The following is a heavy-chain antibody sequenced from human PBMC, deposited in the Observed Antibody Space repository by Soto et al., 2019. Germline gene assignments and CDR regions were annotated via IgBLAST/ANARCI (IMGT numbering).Heavy chain of an antibody. D-gene: IGHD3-16*01. CDR3: ATIGDLGGQKLIPSYATDV. CDR2: IIPIFGTA. J-gene: IGHJ6*02. Sequence: GASVKVSCKASGGTFSSYAISWVRQAPGQGLEWMGGIIPIFGTANYAQKFQGRVTITADESTSTDYMELSSLRSEDTAVYYCATIGDLGGQKLIPSYATDVWAQGPTVTVSS. V-gene: IGHV1-69*13. CDR1: GGTFSSYA.